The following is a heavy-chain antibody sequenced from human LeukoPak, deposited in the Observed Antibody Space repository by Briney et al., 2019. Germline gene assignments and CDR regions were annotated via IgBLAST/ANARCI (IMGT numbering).Heavy chain of an antibody. CDR3: ARVGRSMRY. CDR2: INHSVST. Sequence: SETLSLTCAVYGGSFSGYYSSCIRQPPGKWLEWIGEINHSVSTNYNPSLKSRVTISVDTSPNQFSLNRSSVNATDTAGYYCARVGRSMRYWGQGTLVTVSS. CDR1: GGSFSGYY. J-gene: IGHJ4*02. V-gene: IGHV4-34*01. D-gene: IGHD2/OR15-2a*01.